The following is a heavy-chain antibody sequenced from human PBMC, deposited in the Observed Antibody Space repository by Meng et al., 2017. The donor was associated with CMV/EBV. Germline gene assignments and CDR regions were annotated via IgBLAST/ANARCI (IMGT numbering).Heavy chain of an antibody. CDR2: IYYSGST. CDR1: GGSISSSSYY. V-gene: IGHV4-39*07. D-gene: IGHD2-2*01. J-gene: IGHJ3*02. Sequence: ESLKISCTVSGGSISSSSYYWGWIRQPPGKGLEWIGSIYYSGSTYYNPSLKSRVTISVDTSKNQFSLKLSSVTAADTAVYYCARDPGADIVVVPAATDAFDIWGQGTTVTVS. CDR3: ARDPGADIVVVPAATDAFDI.